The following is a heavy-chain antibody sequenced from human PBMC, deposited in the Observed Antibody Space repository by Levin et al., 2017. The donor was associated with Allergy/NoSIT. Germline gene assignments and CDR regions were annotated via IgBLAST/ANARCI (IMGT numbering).Heavy chain of an antibody. J-gene: IGHJ4*02. CDR2: ISYDGSNK. V-gene: IGHV3-30-3*01. CDR1: GFTFSSYA. D-gene: IGHD5-18*01. CDR3: ARDQPQWIQLWTLGY. Sequence: LSLTCAASGFTFSSYAMHWVRQAPGKGLEWVAVISYDGSNKYYADSVKGRFTISRDNSKNTLYLQMNSLRAEDTAVYYCARDQPQWIQLWTLGYWGQGTLVTVSS.